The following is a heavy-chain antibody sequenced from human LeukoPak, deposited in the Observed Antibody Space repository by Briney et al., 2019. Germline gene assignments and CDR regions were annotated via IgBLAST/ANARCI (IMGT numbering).Heavy chain of an antibody. D-gene: IGHD6-13*01. V-gene: IGHV4-34*01. CDR2: IKHSGST. CDR3: ARGRLAAAGRSVAGGFQH. J-gene: IGHJ1*01. Sequence: SETLSLTCAVYGGSFSGYYWSWIRQPPGKGLEWIGEIKHSGSTNYNPSLKSRVTISVGTSKYQFSLKLSSVTAADTAVYYCARGRLAAAGRSVAGGFQHWGQGTLVTVSS. CDR1: GGSFSGYY.